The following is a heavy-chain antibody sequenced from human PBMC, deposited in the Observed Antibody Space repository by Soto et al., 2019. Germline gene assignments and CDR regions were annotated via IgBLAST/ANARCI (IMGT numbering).Heavy chain of an antibody. V-gene: IGHV3-9*01. J-gene: IGHJ4*02. CDR3: AKEKRNAALDY. Sequence: EVQLVESGGGLVQPGRSLRLSCAASGFTFDDYAMHWVRQAPGKGLEWVSGISWNGGSIGYAESVKGRFTISRDNAKNSLYLQMNSRRAEDTALYYCAKEKRNAALDYWGQGTLGTVSS. D-gene: IGHD2-2*01. CDR1: GFTFDDYA. CDR2: ISWNGGSI.